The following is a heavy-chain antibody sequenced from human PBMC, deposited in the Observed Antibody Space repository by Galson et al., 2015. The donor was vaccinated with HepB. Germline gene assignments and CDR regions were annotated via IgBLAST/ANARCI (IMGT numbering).Heavy chain of an antibody. D-gene: IGHD7-27*01. J-gene: IGHJ3*02. Sequence: SLRLSCAASGFTFSSYSMNWVRQAPGKGLEWVSSISSSSSYIYYADSVKGRFTISRDNAKNSLYLQMNSLRAEDTAVYYCARDLTGEWSDIWGQGTMVTVSS. CDR3: ARDLTGEWSDI. V-gene: IGHV3-21*01. CDR1: GFTFSSYS. CDR2: ISSSSSYI.